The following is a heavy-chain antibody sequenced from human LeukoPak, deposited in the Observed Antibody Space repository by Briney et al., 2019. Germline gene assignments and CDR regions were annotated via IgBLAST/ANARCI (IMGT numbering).Heavy chain of an antibody. D-gene: IGHD2-2*01. J-gene: IGHJ3*02. V-gene: IGHV3-21*01. CDR1: GFTFSSYS. Sequence: GSLRLSCAASGFTFSSYSMNWVRQAPGKGLEWVSSISSSSSYIYYADSVKGRFTISRDNAKNSLYLQMNSLRAEDTAVYYCARDRSRLRYCSSTSCPVGAFDIWGQGTMVTVSS. CDR2: ISSSSSYI. CDR3: ARDRSRLRYCSSTSCPVGAFDI.